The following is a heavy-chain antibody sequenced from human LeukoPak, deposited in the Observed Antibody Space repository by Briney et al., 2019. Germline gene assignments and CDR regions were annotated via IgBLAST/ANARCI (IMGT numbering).Heavy chain of an antibody. V-gene: IGHV4-59*01. CDR2: IYYSGST. J-gene: IGHJ3*02. D-gene: IGHD6-6*01. CDR3: AREGAARLIDAFVI. Sequence: SETLSLTCTVSSGSISSYYWSWIRQPPGKGLEWIGYIYYSGSTNYNPSLKSRVTISVDTSKNQFSLKLSSVTAADTAVCYCAREGAARLIDAFVIWGQGTMVTVSS. CDR1: SGSISSYY.